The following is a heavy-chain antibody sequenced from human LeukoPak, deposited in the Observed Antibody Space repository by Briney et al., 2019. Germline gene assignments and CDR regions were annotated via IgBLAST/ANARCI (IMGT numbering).Heavy chain of an antibody. CDR3: ARAAEYSSSSRSYYFDY. CDR2: IYTSGST. CDR1: GGSISSGSYY. Sequence: SETLSLPCTVSGGSISSGSYYWSWIRQPAGKGLEWIGRIYTSGSTNYNPSLKSRVTISVDTSKNQFSLKLSSVTAADTAVYYCARAAEYSSSSRSYYFDYWGQGTLVTVSS. V-gene: IGHV4-61*02. J-gene: IGHJ4*02. D-gene: IGHD6-6*01.